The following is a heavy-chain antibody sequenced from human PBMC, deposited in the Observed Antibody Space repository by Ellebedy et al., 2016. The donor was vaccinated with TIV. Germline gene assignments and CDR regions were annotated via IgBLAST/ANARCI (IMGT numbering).Heavy chain of an antibody. CDR2: ILSNDKK. D-gene: IGHD2-21*02. CDR3: TQTLLYCGGDGSYLFDY. CDR1: GFSLSNAIMG. Sequence: SGPTLVKTTETLTLTCTASGFSLSNAIMGVSWIRQPPGKALEWLARILSNDKKSFSTSLKSRLTISKDTSKSQVVLTMTNMGTVDTATYYCTQTLLYCGGDGSYLFDYWGQGTLVTVSS. V-gene: IGHV2-26*01. J-gene: IGHJ4*02.